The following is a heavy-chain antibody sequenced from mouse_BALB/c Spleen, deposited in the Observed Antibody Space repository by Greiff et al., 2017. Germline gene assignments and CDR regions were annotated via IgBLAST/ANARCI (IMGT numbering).Heavy chain of an antibody. CDR3: ARYYGSRSWFAY. V-gene: IGHV5-9-1*01. Sequence: EVMLVESGGGLVKPGGSLKLSCAASGFTFSSYAMSWVRQTPEKRLEWVATISSGGSYTYYPDSVKGRFTISRDNAKNTLYLQMSSLRSEDTAMYYCARYYGSRSWFAYWGQGTLVTVSA. CDR1: GFTFSSYA. CDR2: ISSGGSYT. D-gene: IGHD1-1*01. J-gene: IGHJ3*01.